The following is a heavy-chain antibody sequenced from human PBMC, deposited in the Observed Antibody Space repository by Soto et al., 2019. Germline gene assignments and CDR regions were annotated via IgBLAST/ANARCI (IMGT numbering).Heavy chain of an antibody. V-gene: IGHV1-69*12. D-gene: IGHD3-10*01. CDR2: IIPIFNTA. J-gene: IGHJ6*02. CDR3: ARAMAPGDYYSAMDV. CDR1: GGTSSNYA. Sequence: QVQLVQSGAEVKKPGSSVKVSCKASGGTSSNYAINWVRQAPGRGLEWMGGIIPIFNTANYAQKLQARVTIPADESTSTAVMELSSLTSADTAVYYCARAMAPGDYYSAMDVWGQGTTVTVSS.